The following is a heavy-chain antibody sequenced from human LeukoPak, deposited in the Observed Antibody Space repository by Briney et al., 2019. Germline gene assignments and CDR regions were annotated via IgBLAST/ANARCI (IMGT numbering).Heavy chain of an antibody. CDR1: GFTFGSYW. CDR3: TRSLDY. J-gene: IGHJ4*02. Sequence: GGSLRLSCAASGFTFGSYWMDWVRQSPDRGLEWVANIKQDGSEAYYLDSVKGRFTISRDNAKNALFLQMNSLRAEDTAVYYCTRSLDYWGQGTLVTVSS. CDR2: IKQDGSEA. V-gene: IGHV3-7*01.